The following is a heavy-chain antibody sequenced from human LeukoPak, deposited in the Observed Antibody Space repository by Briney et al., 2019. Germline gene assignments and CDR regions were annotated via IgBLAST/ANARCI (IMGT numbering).Heavy chain of an antibody. D-gene: IGHD3-10*01. J-gene: IGHJ4*02. CDR2: INHRGST. CDR3: ARGRYYYGSGSLVFDY. V-gene: IGHV4-34*01. Sequence: SETLSLTCTVYGGSFSGYYWSWIRQPPGKGLEWIGEINHRGSTNYNPSLKSRVTISVDTSKNQFSLKLSSVTAADTAVYYCARGRYYYGSGSLVFDYWGQGTLVTVSS. CDR1: GGSFSGYY.